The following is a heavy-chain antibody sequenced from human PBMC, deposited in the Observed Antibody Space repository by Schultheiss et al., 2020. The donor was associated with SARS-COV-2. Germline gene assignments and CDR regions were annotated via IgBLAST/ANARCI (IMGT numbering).Heavy chain of an antibody. V-gene: IGHV4-4*02. Sequence: SETLSLTCAVSGGSISSSNWWSWVRQPPGKGLEWIGEIYHSGSTNYIPSLKSRVTISVDKSKNQFSLKLSSVTAADTAVYYCARGGGSYLYWFDPWGQGTLVTVSS. J-gene: IGHJ5*02. CDR2: IYHSGST. CDR1: GGSISSSNW. CDR3: ARGGGSYLYWFDP. D-gene: IGHD1-26*01.